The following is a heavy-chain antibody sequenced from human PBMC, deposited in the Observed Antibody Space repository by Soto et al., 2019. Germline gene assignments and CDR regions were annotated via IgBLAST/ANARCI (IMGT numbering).Heavy chain of an antibody. Sequence: GASLKISCQGSGYSFTSHWITWVRQTPGKGLEWMGRIDPSDSYTNYSPSFQGRVTISADRSISTAFLQWSSLEASDTAIYYCARRLSGPKEEYNAYYFYGLDVWGQGTTVTV. D-gene: IGHD1-1*01. CDR1: GYSFTSHW. J-gene: IGHJ6*02. CDR3: ARRLSGPKEEYNAYYFYGLDV. V-gene: IGHV5-10-1*01. CDR2: IDPSDSYT.